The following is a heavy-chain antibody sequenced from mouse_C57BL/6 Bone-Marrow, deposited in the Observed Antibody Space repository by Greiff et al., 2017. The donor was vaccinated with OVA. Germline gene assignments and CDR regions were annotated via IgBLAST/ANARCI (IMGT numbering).Heavy chain of an antibody. CDR2: INPNSGGT. D-gene: IGHD1-1*01. CDR3: ARETKNGAGYFDY. Sequence: VQLQQPGAELVKPGASVKMSCKASGYTFTSYCMHWVKQRPGRGLEWIGRINPNSGGTKYNEKFKSKATLTVDKPSSTAYMQLNRLTSEDSAVYYCARETKNGAGYFDYWGQGTTLTVSS. J-gene: IGHJ2*01. CDR1: GYTFTSYC. V-gene: IGHV1-72*01.